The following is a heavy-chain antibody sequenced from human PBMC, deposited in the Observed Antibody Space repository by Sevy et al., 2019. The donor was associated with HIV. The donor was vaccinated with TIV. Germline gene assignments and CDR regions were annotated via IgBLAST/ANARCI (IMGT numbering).Heavy chain of an antibody. CDR3: GRAHGYCVVNSCFGGSINAFDI. D-gene: IGHD2-15*01. Sequence: GGSLRLSCAASGFTFSDYAMHWVRQVPGKGLEWVSGIGWNSGAIGYADSVKGRFTISRDNGQNSLYLQMNSLRIDDTALYYCGRAHGYCVVNSCFGGSINAFDILGQGTMVTVSS. V-gene: IGHV3-9*01. CDR1: GFTFSDYA. CDR2: IGWNSGAI. J-gene: IGHJ3*02.